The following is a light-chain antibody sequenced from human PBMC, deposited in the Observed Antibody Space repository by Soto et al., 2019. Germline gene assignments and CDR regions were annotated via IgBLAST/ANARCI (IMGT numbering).Light chain of an antibody. J-gene: IGLJ3*02. CDR1: SSNIGSNY. V-gene: IGLV1-47*01. Sequence: QSVLTQPPSASGTPGQRVTISCSGSSSNIGSNYVYWYQQLPGTAPKLLIYRNDQRPSGVPDRFSGSKSGTSASLAISGLGSDDEADYYCAAWDDSLSGVVFGGGTKVTVL. CDR3: AAWDDSLSGVV. CDR2: RND.